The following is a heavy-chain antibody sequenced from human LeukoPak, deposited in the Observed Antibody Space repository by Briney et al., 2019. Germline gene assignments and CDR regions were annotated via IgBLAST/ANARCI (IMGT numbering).Heavy chain of an antibody. CDR2: INHSGST. J-gene: IGHJ4*02. CDR1: GGSFSDYY. Sequence: SETLSLTCAVYGGSFSDYYWSWIRQPPGKGLEWIGEINHSGSTNYNSSLKSRVIISVDTSKNQFSLRLSSVTAADTAAYYCARRRRSGSQVLDFWCQGTLVTVSS. D-gene: IGHD1-26*01. V-gene: IGHV4-34*01. CDR3: ARRRRSGSQVLDF.